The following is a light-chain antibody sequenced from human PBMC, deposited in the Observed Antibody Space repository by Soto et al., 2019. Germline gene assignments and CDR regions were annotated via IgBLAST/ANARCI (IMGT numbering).Light chain of an antibody. CDR2: DAS. CDR3: QQANSFPLT. V-gene: IGKV1-12*01. CDR1: QDINSR. Sequence: DIQMTQSPSAVSASVGDRVTITCRASQDINSRLAWYQQKPGKAPKLLISDASSLQSGVPSRFSGSGSGTDFSLTISSLQPEDFAIYYCQQANSFPLTFGGGTKVDIK. J-gene: IGKJ4*01.